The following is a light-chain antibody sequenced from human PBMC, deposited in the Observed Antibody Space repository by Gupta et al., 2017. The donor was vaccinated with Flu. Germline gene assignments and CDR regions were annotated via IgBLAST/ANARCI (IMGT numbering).Light chain of an antibody. V-gene: IGLV1-40*01. CDR2: GNN. J-gene: IGLJ2*01. CDR3: QSYDNSLSVVV. CDR1: SSNIGADYD. Sequence: HSLLTHPPPASGAPGQRVTIPCTGSSSNIGADYDVHWYQQFPGAAPKLLIFGNNNRPSGVPDRFSGSKSGTSASLVVSGLQAEDEGDYFCQSYDNSLSVVVFGGGTKLTVL.